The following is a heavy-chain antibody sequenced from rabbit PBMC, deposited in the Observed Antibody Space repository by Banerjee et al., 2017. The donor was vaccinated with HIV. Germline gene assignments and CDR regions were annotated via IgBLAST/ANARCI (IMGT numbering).Heavy chain of an antibody. V-gene: IGHV1S45*01. Sequence: QEQLEESGGDLVKPEGSLTLTCTASGFSFSSSYWICWVRQAPGKGLEWIACIYTGSGSALYVSWAKGRFTISSHNAQNTLYLQLNSLTAADTATYFCARVWALWGQGTLVTVS. CDR1: GFSFSSSYW. D-gene: IGHD5-1*01. J-gene: IGHJ4*01. CDR3: ARVWAL. CDR2: IYTGSGSA.